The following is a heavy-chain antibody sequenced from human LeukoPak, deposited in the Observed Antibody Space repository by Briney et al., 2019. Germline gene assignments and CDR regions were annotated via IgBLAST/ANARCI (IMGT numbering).Heavy chain of an antibody. CDR2: ISGSGGST. CDR3: ARGSPYYYYYYGMDV. V-gene: IGHV3-23*01. J-gene: IGHJ6*02. CDR1: GFTFSSYA. Sequence: PGGSLRLSCAASGFTFSSYAMSWVRQAPGKGLEWVSAISGSGGSTYYADSVKGRFTISRDNSKNTLYLQMNSLRAEDTAVYYCARGSPYYYYYYGMDVWGQGTTVTVSS.